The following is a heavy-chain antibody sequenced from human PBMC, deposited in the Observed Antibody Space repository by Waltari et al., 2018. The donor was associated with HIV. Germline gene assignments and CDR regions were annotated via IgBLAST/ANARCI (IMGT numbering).Heavy chain of an antibody. CDR3: VREGGGIVFIPWYFDH. CDR2: VDASGST. D-gene: IGHD3-16*02. J-gene: IGHJ4*02. Sequence: QVQLQESGPGLVKPSQTLSLPCSVSGGSMRSDQYYWNWVRQPAGKGLEWIGRVDASGSTKYNPSLKSRVTISMDTSKNQFSLRLTSMTAADTAVYYCVREGGGIVFIPWYFDHWGQGALVTVSS. CDR1: GGSMRSDQYY. V-gene: IGHV4-61*02.